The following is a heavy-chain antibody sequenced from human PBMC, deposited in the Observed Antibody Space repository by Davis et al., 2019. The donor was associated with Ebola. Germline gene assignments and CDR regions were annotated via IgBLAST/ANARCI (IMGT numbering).Heavy chain of an antibody. CDR3: ARDWRLDSNYYYYYYGMDV. CDR1: GGSFSGYY. CDR2: INHSGST. J-gene: IGHJ6*02. V-gene: IGHV4-34*01. D-gene: IGHD4-11*01. Sequence: SETLSLTCAVYGGSFSGYYWSWIRQPPGKGLEWIGEINHSGSTNYNPSLKSRVTISVDTSKNQFSLKLSSVTAADTAVYYCARDWRLDSNYYYYYYGMDVWGQGTTVTVSS.